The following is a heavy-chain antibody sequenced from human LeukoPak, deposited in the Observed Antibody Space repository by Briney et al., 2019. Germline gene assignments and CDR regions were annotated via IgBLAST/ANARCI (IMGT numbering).Heavy chain of an antibody. Sequence: GGSLRLSCAASGFTFSSYDMNWVRQGPGKALEWVSAIGTAGDTYYPGSVKGRFTISRENAKNSLYLQMNSLRAGDTAVYYCARSSPPTYDILTGYRYYYYGMDVWGQGTTVTVSS. CDR2: IGTAGDT. J-gene: IGHJ6*02. V-gene: IGHV3-13*01. CDR3: ARSSPPTYDILTGYRYYYYGMDV. D-gene: IGHD3-9*01. CDR1: GFTFSSYD.